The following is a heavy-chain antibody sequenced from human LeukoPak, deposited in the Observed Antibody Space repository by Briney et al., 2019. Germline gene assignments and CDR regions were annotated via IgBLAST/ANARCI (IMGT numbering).Heavy chain of an antibody. CDR2: IYSSGST. CDR1: GDSVSSSY. Sequence: SETLSLTCTVSGDSVSSSYWSWIRQPAGKGLEWIGRIYSSGSTNYNPSLKSRVTMSLDTSKNQFSLKLSSVTAADTAVYYCASDGGDYAVSWGQGTLVTVSS. J-gene: IGHJ4*02. V-gene: IGHV4-4*07. CDR3: ASDGGDYAVS. D-gene: IGHD4-17*01.